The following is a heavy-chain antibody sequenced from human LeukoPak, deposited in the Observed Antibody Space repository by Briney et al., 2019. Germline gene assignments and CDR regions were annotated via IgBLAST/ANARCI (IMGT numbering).Heavy chain of an antibody. J-gene: IGHJ3*02. V-gene: IGHV1-2*02. CDR1: GYTFTGYY. Sequence: ASVKVSCKASGYTFTGYYMHWVRQAPGQGLEWMGWINPNSGGTNYAQKFQGRATMTRDTSISTAYMELSRLRSDDTAVYYCAPSSGSYLAFDIWGQGTMVTVSS. D-gene: IGHD1-26*01. CDR3: APSSGSYLAFDI. CDR2: INPNSGGT.